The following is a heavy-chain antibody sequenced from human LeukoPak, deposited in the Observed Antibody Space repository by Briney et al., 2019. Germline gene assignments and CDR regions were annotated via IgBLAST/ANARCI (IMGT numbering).Heavy chain of an antibody. CDR3: ARDTGWTDAFDI. J-gene: IGHJ3*02. D-gene: IGHD2-8*02. Sequence: GGSLRLSCAASGFTFCSYAMHWVRQAPGKGLEWVAVISYDGSNKYYADSVKGRFTISRDNSKNTLYLQMNSLRAEDTAVYYCARDTGWTDAFDIWGQGTMVTVSS. CDR2: ISYDGSNK. CDR1: GFTFCSYA. V-gene: IGHV3-30*04.